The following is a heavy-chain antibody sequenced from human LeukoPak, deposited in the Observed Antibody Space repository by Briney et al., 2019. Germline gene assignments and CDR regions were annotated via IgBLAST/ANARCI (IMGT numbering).Heavy chain of an antibody. J-gene: IGHJ4*02. CDR2: IYHSGST. CDR3: ARRITGTTSDSFDY. Sequence: SETLSLTCTVSGYSISSGYYWGWIRQPPGKGLEWIGSIYHSGSTYYNPSLKSRVTISVRTSKNQFSLKLSSVTAADTALYYCARRITGTTSDSFDYWGQGTLVTVSS. D-gene: IGHD1-20*01. V-gene: IGHV4-38-2*02. CDR1: GYSISSGYY.